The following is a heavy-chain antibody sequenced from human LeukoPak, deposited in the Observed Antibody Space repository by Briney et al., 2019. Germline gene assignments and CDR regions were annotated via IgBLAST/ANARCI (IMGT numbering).Heavy chain of an antibody. CDR1: GYTLTELS. D-gene: IGHD6-13*01. CDR2: FDPEDGET. Sequence: ASVKVSCKVSGYTLTELSMHWVRQAPGKGLEWMGGFDPEDGETIYAQKFQGRVTITADESTSTAYMELSSLRSEDTAVYYCARDGPAAAGGSVDYWGQGTLVTVSS. CDR3: ARDGPAAAGGSVDY. J-gene: IGHJ4*02. V-gene: IGHV1-24*01.